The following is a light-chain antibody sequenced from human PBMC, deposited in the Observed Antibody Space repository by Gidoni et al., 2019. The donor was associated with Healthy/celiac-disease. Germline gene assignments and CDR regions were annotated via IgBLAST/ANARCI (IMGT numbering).Light chain of an antibody. CDR3: NSRDSSGNQPGNWV. J-gene: IGLJ3*02. V-gene: IGLV3-19*01. Sequence: SSDLPQDPAVSVASGQTVRITCQGDSLRSYYASWYQQKPGQAPVLVIYGKNNRPSGIPDRFSGSSSGNTASLTITGAQAEDEADYYCNSRDSSGNQPGNWVFGGGTKLTVL. CDR2: GKN. CDR1: SLRSYY.